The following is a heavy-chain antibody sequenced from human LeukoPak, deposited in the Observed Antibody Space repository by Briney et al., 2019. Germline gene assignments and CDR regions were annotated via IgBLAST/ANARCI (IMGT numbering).Heavy chain of an antibody. D-gene: IGHD1-26*01. V-gene: IGHV3-23*01. CDR2: ISGSGGST. Sequence: GASLGLSCAASGFTFSSYAMSWVRQAPGKGLEWVSAISGSGGSTYYADSVKGRFTISRDNSKNTLYLQMNSLRAEDTAVYYCAEDEYSGSYNAFDIWGQGTMVTVSS. CDR3: AEDEYSGSYNAFDI. CDR1: GFTFSSYA. J-gene: IGHJ3*02.